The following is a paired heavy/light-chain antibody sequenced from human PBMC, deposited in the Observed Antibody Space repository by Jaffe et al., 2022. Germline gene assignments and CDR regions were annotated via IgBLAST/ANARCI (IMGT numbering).Heavy chain of an antibody. J-gene: IGHJ4*02. V-gene: IGHV2-5*02. CDR2: IYWDDDK. CDR1: GFSLTTSGVG. CDR3: THTYNYAYYFDS. Sequence: QITLKESGPAQVKPTQTLTLTCTFSGFSLTTSGVGVGWIRQPPGKALEWLALIYWDDDKRYSPSLKSRLTITKDTSKNQVVLTLTNMDPVDTATYYCTHTYNYAYYFDSWGQGTLVTVSS. D-gene: IGHD1-1*01.
Light chain of an antibody. Sequence: SYELTQPPSVSVSPGQTARITCSGDALPNQYVYWYQQKPGQAPVLVIYKDSERPSGIPERFSGSSSGTIVTLTISGVQAEDEADYYCQSADNSGTYLYVFGSGTKVTVL. CDR3: QSADNSGTYLYV. CDR1: ALPNQY. CDR2: KDS. J-gene: IGLJ1*01. V-gene: IGLV3-25*03.